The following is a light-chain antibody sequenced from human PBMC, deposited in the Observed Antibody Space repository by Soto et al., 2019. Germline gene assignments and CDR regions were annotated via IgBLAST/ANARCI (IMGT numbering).Light chain of an antibody. Sequence: QSVLTQPPSTSGTPGQRVTISCSGSSSNIGSNTVNWYQHLPGTAPKLLIYSNNQRPSGVPERFSGSKSGTSASLAVSGLQSEDEADYYCAAWDDSLSGDVFGTGTKVTVL. CDR2: SNN. J-gene: IGLJ1*01. CDR3: AAWDDSLSGDV. CDR1: SSNIGSNT. V-gene: IGLV1-44*01.